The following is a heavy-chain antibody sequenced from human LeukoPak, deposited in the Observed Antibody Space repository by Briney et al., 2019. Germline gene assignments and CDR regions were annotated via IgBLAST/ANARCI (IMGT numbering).Heavy chain of an antibody. CDR3: ARGGSGSFWGVFDF. D-gene: IGHD3-10*01. CDR1: GFTFNNYN. CDR2: ISSSSNTI. V-gene: IGHV3-48*04. Sequence: PGGSLRLSCAASGFTFNNYNMNWVRQAPGKGLEWVSYISSSSNTIYYADSLKGRFTISRDNAKNSIYLQMNSLRAEDTAVYYCARGGSGSFWGVFDFWGQGTLVTVSS. J-gene: IGHJ4*02.